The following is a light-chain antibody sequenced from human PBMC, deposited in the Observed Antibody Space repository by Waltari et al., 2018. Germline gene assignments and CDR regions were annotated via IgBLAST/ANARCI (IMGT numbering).Light chain of an antibody. Sequence: DTLMTQSPSSLSASVGDRVTITCRARQAISTYFNWYQQTPGMAPKLLIFSSSTLHRGVSSRFSGSGSGTEFTLTISNLQPDDFATYYCQQSYSAPLAFGGGTKLDI. CDR1: QAISTY. V-gene: IGKV1-39*01. CDR2: SSS. J-gene: IGKJ4*01. CDR3: QQSYSAPLA.